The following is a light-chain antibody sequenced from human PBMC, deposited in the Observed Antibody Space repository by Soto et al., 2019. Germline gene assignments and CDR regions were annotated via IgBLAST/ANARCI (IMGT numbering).Light chain of an antibody. Sequence: EIVLTQSPATLSLSPGERATLSCGASQSVSSGYLAWYQQKPGLAPRLLISDASSRATGIPDRFSGSGSGTDFTLFISRLEPEDFAVYYCKQYGNSPLTFGGGTKVEIK. V-gene: IGKV3D-20*01. J-gene: IGKJ4*01. CDR3: KQYGNSPLT. CDR2: DAS. CDR1: QSVSSGY.